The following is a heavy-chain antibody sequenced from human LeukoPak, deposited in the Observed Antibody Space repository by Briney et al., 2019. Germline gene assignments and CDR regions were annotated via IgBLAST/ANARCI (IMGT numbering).Heavy chain of an antibody. J-gene: IGHJ5*02. D-gene: IGHD2-2*02. CDR3: AGVRSCSSTSCYTRFDP. CDR2: IYYSGST. Sequence: SETLSLTCTVSGGSISSGGYYWSWIRQHPGKGLEWIGYIYYSGSTYYNPSLKSRVTISVDTSKNQFSLKLSSVTAADTAVYYCAGVRSCSSTSCYTRFDPWGQGTLVTVSS. V-gene: IGHV4-31*03. CDR1: GGSISSGGYY.